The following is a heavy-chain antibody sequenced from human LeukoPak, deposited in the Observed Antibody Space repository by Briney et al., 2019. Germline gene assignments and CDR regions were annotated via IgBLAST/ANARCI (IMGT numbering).Heavy chain of an antibody. Sequence: SETLSLTCTVSGGSIGSYYWSWLRQPPGKGLEWIGYIYYSGSTNYNPSLKSRVTISVDTSKNQFSLKLSSVTAADTAVYYCARGQSYSGSYVNWFDPWGQGTLVTVSS. J-gene: IGHJ5*02. CDR1: GGSIGSYY. V-gene: IGHV4-59*01. CDR2: IYYSGST. D-gene: IGHD1-26*01. CDR3: ARGQSYSGSYVNWFDP.